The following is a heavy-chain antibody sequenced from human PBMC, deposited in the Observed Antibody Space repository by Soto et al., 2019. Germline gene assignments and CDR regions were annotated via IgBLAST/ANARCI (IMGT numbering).Heavy chain of an antibody. CDR2: IIPLLNTP. J-gene: IGHJ6*02. CDR3: ARESSSPNYYYYGMDV. Sequence: QVQLVQSGAEVKKPGSSVKVSCRASGGTFSSYAVSWVRQAPGQGLEWMGVIIPLLNTPNYVQKFQCRVTSTADASATTAYMELSSLRSEDTAVYYCARESSSPNYYYYGMDVWGQGTTVTVSS. CDR1: GGTFSSYA. D-gene: IGHD6-6*01. V-gene: IGHV1-69*01.